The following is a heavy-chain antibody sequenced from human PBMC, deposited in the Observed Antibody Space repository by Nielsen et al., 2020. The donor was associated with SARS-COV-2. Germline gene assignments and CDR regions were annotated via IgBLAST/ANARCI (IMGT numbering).Heavy chain of an antibody. CDR3: ARTNWNEAYY. J-gene: IGHJ4*02. CDR2: ISYNGDTT. V-gene: IGHV3-23*01. CDR1: GFSFTTSP. D-gene: IGHD1-20*01. Sequence: GESLKISCAASGFSFTTSPMAWVRQAPGRGLEWVSTISYNGDTTWCADSLKGRFTISRDNSKTTLYLQMNSLRAEDTAVYYCARTNWNEAYYWGQGTLVTVSS.